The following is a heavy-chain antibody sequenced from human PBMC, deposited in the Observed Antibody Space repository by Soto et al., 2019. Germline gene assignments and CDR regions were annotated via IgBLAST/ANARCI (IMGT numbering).Heavy chain of an antibody. Sequence: GGSLRLSCAASGFTFSSYGMHWVRQAPGKGLEWVAVISYDGSNKYYADSVKGRFTISRDNSKNTLYLQMNSLRAEDTAVYYCAKLITGTTTQPLLYWGQGTLVTVSS. D-gene: IGHD1-7*01. CDR1: GFTFSSYG. J-gene: IGHJ4*02. CDR3: AKLITGTTTQPLLY. CDR2: ISYDGSNK. V-gene: IGHV3-30*18.